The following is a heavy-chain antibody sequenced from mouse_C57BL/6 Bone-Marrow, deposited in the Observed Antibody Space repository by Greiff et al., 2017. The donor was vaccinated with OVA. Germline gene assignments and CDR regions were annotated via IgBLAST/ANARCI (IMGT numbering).Heavy chain of an antibody. CDR1: GFNIKDDY. V-gene: IGHV14-4*01. J-gene: IGHJ3*01. D-gene: IGHD2-4*01. CDR2: IDPENGDT. Sequence: EVQLQQSGAELVRPGASVKLSCTASGFNIKDDYMHWVKQRPEQGLEWIGWIDPENGDTEYASKFQGKATITADTSSNTAYLQLSSLTSEDTAVYYCTAANYDCDGAWFAYWGQGTLVTVSA. CDR3: TAANYDCDGAWFAY.